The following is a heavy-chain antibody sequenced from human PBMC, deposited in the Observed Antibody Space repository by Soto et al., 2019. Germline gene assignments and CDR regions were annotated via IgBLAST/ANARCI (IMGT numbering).Heavy chain of an antibody. J-gene: IGHJ4*02. CDR1: GFSFSDGAVG. CDR2: YYWDDDE. CDR3: ALGRRRESCWGGDCYYFAF. V-gene: IGHV2-5*02. Sequence: QITLKESGPTLVKPTQTLTLTCTFSGFSFSDGAVGVGWFRQSPGKAPEWLAIYYWDDDEWHSPSLRTRLTSSYEAARSQVVLSMVDMDPQDTATYFCALGRRRESCWGGDCYYFAFWGQGLLVAAS. D-gene: IGHD2-21*01.